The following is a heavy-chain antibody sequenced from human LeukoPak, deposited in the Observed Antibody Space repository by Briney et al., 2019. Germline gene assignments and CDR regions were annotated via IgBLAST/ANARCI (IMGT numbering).Heavy chain of an antibody. D-gene: IGHD3-10*01. J-gene: IGHJ4*02. CDR2: IYSGGST. CDR3: ARAGGARRYFDY. Sequence: PGGSLRLSCAASGFTFDDYAMHWVRQAPGKGLEWVSVIYSGGSTYYADSVKGRFTISRDNSKNTLYLQMNSLRAEDTAVYYCARAGGARRYFDYWGQGTLVTVSS. CDR1: GFTFDDYA. V-gene: IGHV3-53*01.